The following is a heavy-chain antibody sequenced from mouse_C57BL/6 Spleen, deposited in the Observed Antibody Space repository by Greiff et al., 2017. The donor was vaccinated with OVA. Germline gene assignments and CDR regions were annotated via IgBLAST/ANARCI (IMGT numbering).Heavy chain of an antibody. D-gene: IGHD1-1*01. V-gene: IGHV1-18*01. CDR3: ARRGTTVVAPFDY. CDR1: GYTFTDYN. J-gene: IGHJ2*01. CDR2: INPNNGGT. Sequence: EVQLQQSGPELVKPGASVKIPCKASGYTFTDYNMDWVKQSHGKSLEWIGDINPNNGGTIYNQKFKGKATLTVDKSSSTAYMELRSLTSEDTAVYYCARRGTTVVAPFDYWGQGTTLTVSS.